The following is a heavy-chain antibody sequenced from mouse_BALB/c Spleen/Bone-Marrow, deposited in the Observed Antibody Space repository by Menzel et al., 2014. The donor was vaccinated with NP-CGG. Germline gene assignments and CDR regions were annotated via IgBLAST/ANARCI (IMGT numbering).Heavy chain of an antibody. CDR2: IFPPNGDI. Sequence: EVQLQQSGPELVKPGASVKISCKASGYTFTDYNIHWVKQSQGMSLEWIGYIFPPNGDIGYNQKFKIKATLTVDNSSNTAYMEFRSLTSEDSAVYYCVRGGPWFVYWGQGTLVTVSA. CDR1: GYTFTDYN. D-gene: IGHD3-3*01. V-gene: IGHV1S29*02. J-gene: IGHJ3*01. CDR3: VRGGPWFVY.